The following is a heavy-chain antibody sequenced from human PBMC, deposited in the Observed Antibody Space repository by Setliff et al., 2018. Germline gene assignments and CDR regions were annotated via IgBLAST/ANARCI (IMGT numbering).Heavy chain of an antibody. CDR2: ASPIDDGKP. CDR1: GYSFTSYD. J-gene: IGHJ4*02. Sequence: ASVKVSCKASGYSFTSYDINWVRLAAGQGLEWMGWASPIDDGKPGYAQKFQGRVTITWVTSISTAYMELSSLRSEDTAVYYCVRVTSGRLDFDYWGQGSLVTVSS. D-gene: IGHD6-19*01. CDR3: VRVTSGRLDFDY. V-gene: IGHV1-8*01.